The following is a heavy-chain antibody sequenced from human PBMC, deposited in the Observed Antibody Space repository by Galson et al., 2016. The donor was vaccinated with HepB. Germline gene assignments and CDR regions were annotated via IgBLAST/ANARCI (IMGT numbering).Heavy chain of an antibody. CDR1: GYTFTSYG. V-gene: IGHV1-18*01. J-gene: IGHJ4*02. Sequence: SVKVSCKASGYTFTSYGISWVRQAPGQGLEWMGWISAYNGNTNYAQKLQGRVTMTTDTSTSTAYMELRSLRSGDPAVYYCARDRAALWELHPSYYYWGQGTLVTVSS. CDR3: ARDRAALWELHPSYYY. CDR2: ISAYNGNT. D-gene: IGHD1-26*01.